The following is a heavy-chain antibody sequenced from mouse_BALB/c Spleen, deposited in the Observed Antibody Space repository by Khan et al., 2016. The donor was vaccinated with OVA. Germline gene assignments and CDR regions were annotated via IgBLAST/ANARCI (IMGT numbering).Heavy chain of an antibody. CDR3: ARIKKIVATYFDY. CDR2: TNPTNGRT. Sequence: QVQLQQSGAELVKAGASVKMSCKASGYTFTSYWMHWVKQRLGQGLEWFAETNPTNGRTYYNEKFKSKATLTVEKSSSKAYMLLSGPTFEDSAVYYCARIKKIVATYFDYWGQGTTLTVAS. V-gene: IGHV1S81*02. J-gene: IGHJ2*01. CDR1: GYTFTSYW. D-gene: IGHD1-1*01.